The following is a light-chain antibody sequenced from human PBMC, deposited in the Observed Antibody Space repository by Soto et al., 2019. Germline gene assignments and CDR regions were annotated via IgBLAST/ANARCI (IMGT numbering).Light chain of an antibody. CDR1: QSVSTN. CDR3: QQYNDWPRFT. Sequence: EIVMTQSPATLSVSPGERATLSCRASQSVSTNLAWYQHKPGQAPRRLIYGASTGATGIPARFSGSGSGTEFTLTINSLQSEDLAVYYWQQYNDWPRFTFGPGTKVDIK. J-gene: IGKJ3*01. V-gene: IGKV3-15*01. CDR2: GAS.